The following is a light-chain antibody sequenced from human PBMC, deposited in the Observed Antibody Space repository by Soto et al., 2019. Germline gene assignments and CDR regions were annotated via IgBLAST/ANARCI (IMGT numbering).Light chain of an antibody. V-gene: IGKV1-17*03. CDR3: LQQTVYPYT. CDR1: QDISTR. J-gene: IGKJ2*01. Sequence: DIQMTQSPSAMSASVGDRVTITCRASQDISTRLAWFQQRPGRFPKRLIYAASILQTGVPSRFSGSGSGTEFTLTISNLQPEDFATYYCLQQTVYPYTFGQGTQGDIK. CDR2: AAS.